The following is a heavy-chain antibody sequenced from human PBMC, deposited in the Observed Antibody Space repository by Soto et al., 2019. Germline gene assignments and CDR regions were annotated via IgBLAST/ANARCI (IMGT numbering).Heavy chain of an antibody. CDR1: GFSLSTSGMC. D-gene: IGHD5-12*01. CDR2: IDWDDDK. V-gene: IGHV2-70*11. Sequence: PTLVNPTQTLTLTCTFSGFSLSTSGMCVSWIRQPPGKALEWLARIDWDDDKYYSTSLKTRLTISKDTSKNQVVLTMTNMDPVDTATYYCARILSGPDYYYYMDVWGKGTTVTVSS. CDR3: ARILSGPDYYYYMDV. J-gene: IGHJ6*03.